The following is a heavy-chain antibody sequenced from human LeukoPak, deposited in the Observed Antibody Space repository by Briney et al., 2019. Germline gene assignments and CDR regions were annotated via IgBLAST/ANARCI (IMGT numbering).Heavy chain of an antibody. CDR2: ISYDGSNK. D-gene: IGHD4-17*01. V-gene: IGHV3-30*04. CDR1: GFTFSSYA. Sequence: GRSLRLSCAVSGFTFSSYAMHWVRQAPGKGLEWVTVISYDGSNKYYADSVKGRFTISRDNSKNTLYLQMNSLRAEDTAVYYCASDYGDSPSYYYGMDVWGKGTTVTVSS. J-gene: IGHJ6*04. CDR3: ASDYGDSPSYYYGMDV.